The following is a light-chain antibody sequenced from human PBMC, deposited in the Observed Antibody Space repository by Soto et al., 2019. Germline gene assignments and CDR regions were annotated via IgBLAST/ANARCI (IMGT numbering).Light chain of an antibody. CDR1: KSVARK. V-gene: IGKV3-15*01. CDR3: QQYNNRPDT. Sequence: TRSPATXSVKKKQRPPPPCRASKSVARKLEWYQQKPGQAXRXXXYAASNRATGNHARFSGSGSGTEFTLKIRIVQSDDFVLYYCQQYNNRPDTFGQGTQVDI. J-gene: IGKJ1*01. CDR2: AAS.